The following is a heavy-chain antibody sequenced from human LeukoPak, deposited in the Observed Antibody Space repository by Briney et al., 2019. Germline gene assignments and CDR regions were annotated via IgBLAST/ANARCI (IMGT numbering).Heavy chain of an antibody. CDR1: GGTFSSYA. CDR2: IIPIFGTA. V-gene: IGHV1-69*06. D-gene: IGHD6-19*01. CDR3: ARERSSGWYIVY. Sequence: GASVKVSCKASGGTFSSYAISWVRQAPGQGLEWMGGIIPIFGTANYAQKFQGRVTITADKSTSTAYMELSSLRSEDTAVYYCARERSSGWYIVYWGQGTLVTVSS. J-gene: IGHJ4*02.